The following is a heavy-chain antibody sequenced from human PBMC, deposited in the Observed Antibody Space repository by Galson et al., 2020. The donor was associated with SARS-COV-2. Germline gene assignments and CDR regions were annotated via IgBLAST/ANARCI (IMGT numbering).Heavy chain of an antibody. CDR3: ARAPITMIVVVNACDI. D-gene: IGHD3-22*01. CDR2: IYYSGST. V-gene: IGHV4-31*03. J-gene: IGHJ3*02. Sequence: ETSETLSLTCTVSGGSISSGGYYWSWIRQHPGKGLEWIGYIYYSGSTYYNPSLKSRVTISVDTSKNQFSLKLSSVTAADTAVYYCARAPITMIVVVNACDIWGQGTMVTVSS. CDR1: GGSISSGGYY.